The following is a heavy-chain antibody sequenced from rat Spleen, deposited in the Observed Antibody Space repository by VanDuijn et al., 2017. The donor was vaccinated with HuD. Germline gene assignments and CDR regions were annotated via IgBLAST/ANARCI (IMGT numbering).Heavy chain of an antibody. CDR3: ARQRYF. J-gene: IGHJ1*01. V-gene: IGHV5S23*01. Sequence: EVQLVESDGGLVQPGRSLKLSCAASGFTFSNYDMAWVRQAPTKGLEWVASISTSGGSTYYRDSVKGRFTVSRDNAKSTLYLQMDSLRPEDTATYYCARQRYFWGPGTMVTVSS. CDR2: ISTSGGST. CDR1: GFTFSNYD.